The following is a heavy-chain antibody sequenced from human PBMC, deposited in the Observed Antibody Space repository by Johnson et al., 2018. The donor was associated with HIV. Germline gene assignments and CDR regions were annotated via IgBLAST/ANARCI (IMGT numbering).Heavy chain of an antibody. CDR3: AKDSDKWAIGGDDALDI. Sequence: VQLVESRGVLVQPGGSLRLSCAASGFTVSSNEMSWVRQAPGKGLEWVSSISGGSTYYADSRKGRFTIYRDNSKNMVYLKMNSLRAEDTAVYYWAKDSDKWAIGGDDALDIWGQGTMVTVSS. J-gene: IGHJ3*02. D-gene: IGHD1-26*01. CDR2: ISGGST. CDR1: GFTVSSNE. V-gene: IGHV3-38-3*01.